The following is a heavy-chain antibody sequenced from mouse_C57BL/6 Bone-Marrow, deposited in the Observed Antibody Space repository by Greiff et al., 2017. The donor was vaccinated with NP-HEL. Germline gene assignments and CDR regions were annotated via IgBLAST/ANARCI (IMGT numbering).Heavy chain of an antibody. CDR1: GYTFTDYY. CDR3: ARYGSSYLYYAMDD. J-gene: IGHJ4*01. Sequence: VQLQQSGPELVKPGASVKISCKASGYTFTDYYMNWVKQSHGKSLEWIGDINPNNGGTSYNQKFKGKATLTVDKSSSTAYMELRSLTSEDSAVYYCARYGSSYLYYAMDDWGQGTSVTVAS. CDR2: INPNNGGT. D-gene: IGHD1-1*01. V-gene: IGHV1-26*01.